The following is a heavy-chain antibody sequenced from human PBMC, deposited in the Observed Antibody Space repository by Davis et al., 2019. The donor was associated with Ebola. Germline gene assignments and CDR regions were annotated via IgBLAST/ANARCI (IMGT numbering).Heavy chain of an antibody. CDR1: GNSFTSHW. CDR3: ASLRRTITGMDDSFDI. D-gene: IGHD7-27*01. Sequence: GESLKISCKDSGNSFTSHWIGWVRQMPGKGLEWMGLIYTGDSDTRYSPSFRGQVTISADKSTKTAFLQWSSLKASDTGIYYYASLRRTITGMDDSFDIWGQGTMVTVSS. J-gene: IGHJ3*02. V-gene: IGHV5-51*01. CDR2: IYTGDSDT.